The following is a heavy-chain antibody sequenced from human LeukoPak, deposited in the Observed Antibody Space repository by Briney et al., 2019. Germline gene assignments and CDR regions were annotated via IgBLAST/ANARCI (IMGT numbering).Heavy chain of an antibody. CDR1: GFTFSSYW. D-gene: IGHD6-13*01. CDR3: TRDREQQPTYDY. J-gene: IGHJ4*02. Sequence: PGGSLSLSCAASGFTFSSYWMHWVRQAPGKGLVWVSRINSDGSSISYADSVKGRFTISRDNAKDTLYLQMNSLRAEDTAVYYCTRDREQQPTYDYWGQGTLVTVSS. V-gene: IGHV3-74*01. CDR2: INSDGSSI.